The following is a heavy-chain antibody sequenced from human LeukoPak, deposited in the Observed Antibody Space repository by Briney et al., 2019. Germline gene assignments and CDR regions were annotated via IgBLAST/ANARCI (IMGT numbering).Heavy chain of an antibody. Sequence: GGSLRLSCAASGFTFSSYWMSWVREAPGKGLEWVAHIKQDGSEKYYVDSVKGRFTISRDNAKNSLYLQMNRLRAEDTAVYYCASESRPALDYWGQGTLVTVSS. V-gene: IGHV3-7*01. CDR1: GFTFSSYW. D-gene: IGHD6-6*01. CDR3: ASESRPALDY. CDR2: IKQDGSEK. J-gene: IGHJ4*02.